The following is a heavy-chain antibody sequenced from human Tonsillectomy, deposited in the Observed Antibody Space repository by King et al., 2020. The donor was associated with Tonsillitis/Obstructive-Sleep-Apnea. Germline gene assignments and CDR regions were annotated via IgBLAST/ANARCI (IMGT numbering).Heavy chain of an antibody. Sequence: QLVQSGAEVKKPGESLKISCKGSGYSFTSYWIGWVRQMPGKGLEWMGIIYPGDSDTRYSPSFQGQVTISADKSISTAYLQGSRLKASDTAMYYCAIRGVLVYIYSSKSPFDYWGQGTLVTVSS. V-gene: IGHV5-51*01. CDR1: GYSFTSYW. CDR2: IYPGDSDT. D-gene: IGHD5-18*01. CDR3: AIRGVLVYIYSSKSPFDY. J-gene: IGHJ4*02.